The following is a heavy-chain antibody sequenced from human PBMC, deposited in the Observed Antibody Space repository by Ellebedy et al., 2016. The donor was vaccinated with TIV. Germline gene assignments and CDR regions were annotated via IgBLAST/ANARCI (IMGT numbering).Heavy chain of an antibody. CDR2: INHSGST. Sequence: MPSETLSLTCAVYGGSFSGYYWSWIRQPPGKGLEWIGEINHSGSTNYNPSLKSRVTISVDTSKNQFSLKLSSVTAADTAVYYCARWSGEGNWFDPWGQGTLVTVSS. CDR3: ARWSGEGNWFDP. CDR1: GGSFSGYY. J-gene: IGHJ5*02. V-gene: IGHV4-34*09. D-gene: IGHD6-25*01.